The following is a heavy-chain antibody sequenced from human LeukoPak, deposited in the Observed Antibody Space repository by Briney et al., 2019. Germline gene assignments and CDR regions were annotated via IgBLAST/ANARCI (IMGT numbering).Heavy chain of an antibody. V-gene: IGHV1-46*01. J-gene: IGHJ4*02. CDR1: GYTFTSYY. Sequence: ASVKVSCKASGYTFTSYYMHWVRQAPGQGLEWMGIINPSGGSPSYAQKFQGRVTMTRDTSTNTVYMELSSLRSEDTAVYYCARAANVRIAAADSPLTFDYWGQGTLVTVSS. D-gene: IGHD6-13*01. CDR2: INPSGGSP. CDR3: ARAANVRIAAADSPLTFDY.